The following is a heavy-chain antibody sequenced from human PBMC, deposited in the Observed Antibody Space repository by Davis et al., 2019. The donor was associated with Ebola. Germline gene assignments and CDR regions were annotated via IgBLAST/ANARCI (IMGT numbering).Heavy chain of an antibody. V-gene: IGHV3-21*04. Sequence: GESLKISCAASGFTFSSYSMNWVRQAPGKGLEWVSSISSSSSYIYYADSVKGRFTISRDNAKNSLYLQMNSLRAEDTAVYYCTTTSGDTASDYWGQGILVTVSS. CDR3: TTTSGDTASDY. D-gene: IGHD5-18*01. CDR2: ISSSSSYI. J-gene: IGHJ4*02. CDR1: GFTFSSYS.